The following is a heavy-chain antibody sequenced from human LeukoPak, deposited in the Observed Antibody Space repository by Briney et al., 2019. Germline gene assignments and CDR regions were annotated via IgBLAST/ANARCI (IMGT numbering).Heavy chain of an antibody. CDR1: GGSFSGYY. CDR2: INHSGST. J-gene: IGHJ4*02. Sequence: SETLFLTCAVYGGSFSGYYWSWLRQPPGKGLEWIGEINHSGSTNYNPSLKSRVTISVDTSKNQFSLKLSSVTAADTAVYYCAAGYSSSWLDYWGQGTLVTVSS. D-gene: IGHD6-13*01. V-gene: IGHV4-34*01. CDR3: AAGYSSSWLDY.